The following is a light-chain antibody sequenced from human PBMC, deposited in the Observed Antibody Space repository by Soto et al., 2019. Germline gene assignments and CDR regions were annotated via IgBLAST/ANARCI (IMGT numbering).Light chain of an antibody. CDR2: DSS. V-gene: IGKV3-11*01. CDR1: QSVTNY. Sequence: ELVLTQSPATLSLSPGERATLSCRASQSVTNYLAWYQQKPGQAPRLLIYDSSNRATGIPARFSGSGSGTDFTLTISSLEPEXFAFYYCQQRSNWPPTWTFGQGTKVDIK. CDR3: QQRSNWPPTWT. J-gene: IGKJ1*01.